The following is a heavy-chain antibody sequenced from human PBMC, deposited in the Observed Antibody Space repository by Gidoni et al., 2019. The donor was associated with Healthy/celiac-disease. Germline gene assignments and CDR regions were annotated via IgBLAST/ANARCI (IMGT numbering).Heavy chain of an antibody. Sequence: EVQLVESGGGLVKPGGSLRLSCAASGFPFSSYSMNWVRQAPGKGLDGVSSISSSSSYIYYADSVKGRFTISRDNAKNSLYLQMNSLRAEDTAVYYCARDLTGTGDYWGQGTLVTVSS. D-gene: IGHD1-20*01. CDR2: ISSSSSYI. CDR1: GFPFSSYS. V-gene: IGHV3-21*01. CDR3: ARDLTGTGDY. J-gene: IGHJ4*02.